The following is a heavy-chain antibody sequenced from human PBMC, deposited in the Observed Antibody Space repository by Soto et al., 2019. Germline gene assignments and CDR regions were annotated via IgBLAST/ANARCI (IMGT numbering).Heavy chain of an antibody. CDR3: ARRARLRYFDWSAGDWFDP. J-gene: IGHJ5*02. CDR1: GGTFSSYA. D-gene: IGHD3-9*01. Sequence: GSSVKVSCKASGGTFSSYAISWVRHAPGQGLEWMGGIIPIFGTANYAQKFQGRVTITADESTSTAYMELSSLRSEDTAVYYCARRARLRYFDWSAGDWFDPWGQGTLVTVSS. CDR2: IIPIFGTA. V-gene: IGHV1-69*13.